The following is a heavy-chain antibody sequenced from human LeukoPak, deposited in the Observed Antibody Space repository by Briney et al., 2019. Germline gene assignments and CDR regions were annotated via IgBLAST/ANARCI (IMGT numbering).Heavy chain of an antibody. Sequence: SETLSLTCTVSGGSISSYYWSWIRQPPGKGLEWIGYIYYSGSTNYNPSLKSRVTISVDTSKNQFSLKLSSVTAADTAVYYCATIENDRRVDYWGQGTLVTVSS. V-gene: IGHV4-59*01. CDR2: IYYSGST. D-gene: IGHD1-1*01. J-gene: IGHJ4*02. CDR1: GGSISSYY. CDR3: ATIENDRRVDY.